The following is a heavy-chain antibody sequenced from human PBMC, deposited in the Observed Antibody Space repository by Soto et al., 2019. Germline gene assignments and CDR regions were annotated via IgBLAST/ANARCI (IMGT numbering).Heavy chain of an antibody. D-gene: IGHD6-19*01. J-gene: IGHJ4*02. Sequence: GGSLRLSCAVSGFTFSSYAMSWVRQAPGKGLEWVSGISGSGGSTYSADSVKGRFTISGDNSKNTLYLQMNSLRAEDTAVYYCAKDRKSGSGWYWDYWGQGTLVTVSS. CDR2: ISGSGGST. CDR3: AKDRKSGSGWYWDY. CDR1: GFTFSSYA. V-gene: IGHV3-23*01.